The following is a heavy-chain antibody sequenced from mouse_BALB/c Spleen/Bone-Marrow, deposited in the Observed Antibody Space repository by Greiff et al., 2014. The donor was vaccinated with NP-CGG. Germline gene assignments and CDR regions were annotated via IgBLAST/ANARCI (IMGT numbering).Heavy chain of an antibody. J-gene: IGHJ4*01. CDR1: GFTFSSFG. Sequence: VQLKQSGGGLVQPGGSRKLSCAASGFTFSSFGIHWVRQAPEKGLEWVAYISSASSTIHYADTVKGRFTISRDNPKNTLFLQMTSLRSEDTAMYYCARSNYVGYYAMDFWGQGTSVTVSS. D-gene: IGHD1-1*01. V-gene: IGHV5-17*02. CDR3: ARSNYVGYYAMDF. CDR2: ISSASSTI.